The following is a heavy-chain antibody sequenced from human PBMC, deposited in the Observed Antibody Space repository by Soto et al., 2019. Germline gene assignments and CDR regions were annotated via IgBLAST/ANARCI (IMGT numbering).Heavy chain of an antibody. CDR1: GFSLSTREVG. D-gene: IGHD3-3*01. Sequence: QITLKESGPALVKSTQPLTLTCTFSGFSLSTREVGVGWIRQPPGKAREWLAVIYWDDDNRYSPSLKSRLTITKDTSKDQVALTMTNMNPVDTATYYCAYDRVGYYALDYWGQGTLVTVSS. J-gene: IGHJ4*02. V-gene: IGHV2-5*02. CDR2: IYWDDDN. CDR3: AYDRVGYYALDY.